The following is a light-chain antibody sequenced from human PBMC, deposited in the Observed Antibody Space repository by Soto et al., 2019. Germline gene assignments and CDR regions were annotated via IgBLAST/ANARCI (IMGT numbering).Light chain of an antibody. CDR3: QSYDSSLSGSVV. CDR2: GNS. V-gene: IGLV1-40*01. Sequence: QSMLTQPPSVSGAPGQRVTISCTGSSSNIGAGYDVHWYQQLPGTAPKLLIYGNSNRPSGVPDRFSGSKSGTSASLAITGLQAEDEADYYCQSYDSSLSGSVVFGGGTKRTVL. J-gene: IGLJ2*01. CDR1: SSNIGAGYD.